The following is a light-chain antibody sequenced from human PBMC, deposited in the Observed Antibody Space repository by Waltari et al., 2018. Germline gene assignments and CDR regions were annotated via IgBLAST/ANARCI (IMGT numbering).Light chain of an antibody. J-gene: IGKJ1*01. CDR3: HQYNSYWT. CDR1: QSINSW. Sequence: DIQMTQSPSTLSASVGDRVTITCRASQSINSWVAWYQQKPGKAPKLLIYKASSLESGVPSRFSGSGSGTEFTLTITSLQPDDFATYYCHQYNSYWTFGQGTKVDIE. V-gene: IGKV1-5*03. CDR2: KAS.